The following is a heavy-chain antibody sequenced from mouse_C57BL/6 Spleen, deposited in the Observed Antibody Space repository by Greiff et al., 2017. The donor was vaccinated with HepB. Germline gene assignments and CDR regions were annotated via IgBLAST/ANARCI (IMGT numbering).Heavy chain of an antibody. CDR1: GYTFTDYE. V-gene: IGHV1-15*01. J-gene: IGHJ3*01. D-gene: IGHD3-2*02. CDR2: IDPETGGT. Sequence: QVQLQQSGAELVRPGASVTLSCKASGYTFTDYEMHWVKQTPVHGLEWIGAIDPETGGTAYNQKFKGKAILTADKSSSTAYMERRSLTSEDSAVYYCTVDSSGYGFAYWGQGTLVTVAA. CDR3: TVDSSGYGFAY.